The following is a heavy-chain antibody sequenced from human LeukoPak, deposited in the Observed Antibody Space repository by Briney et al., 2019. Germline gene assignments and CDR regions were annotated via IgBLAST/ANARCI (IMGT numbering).Heavy chain of an antibody. CDR2: IYHSGSP. Sequence: PSETLSLTCAVSGGSISSSNWWSWVRQPPGKGLEWIGEIYHSGSPNYNPSLKSRVAISLDKSKNQFSLKLNSVTAADTAVYYCARQGKFYYDSSGYYYPSWYFDYWGQGSLVTVSS. CDR3: ARQGKFYYDSSGYYYPSWYFDY. D-gene: IGHD3-22*01. V-gene: IGHV4-4*02. CDR1: GGSISSSNW. J-gene: IGHJ4*02.